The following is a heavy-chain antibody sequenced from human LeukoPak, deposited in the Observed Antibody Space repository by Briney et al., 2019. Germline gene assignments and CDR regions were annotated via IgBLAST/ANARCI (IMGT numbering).Heavy chain of an antibody. CDR3: AREGAVAGSRTFDY. V-gene: IGHV1-2*02. D-gene: IGHD6-19*01. Sequence: GASVKVSCKASGYTFTGYYMHWVRQAPGQGLEWMGWINPNSGGTNYAQKFQGRVTMTRDTSISTAYMELSSLRSEDTAVYYCAREGAVAGSRTFDYWGQGTLVTVSS. J-gene: IGHJ4*02. CDR2: INPNSGGT. CDR1: GYTFTGYY.